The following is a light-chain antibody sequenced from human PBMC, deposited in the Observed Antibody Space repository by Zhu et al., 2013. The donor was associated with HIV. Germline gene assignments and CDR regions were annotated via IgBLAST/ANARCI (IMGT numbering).Light chain of an antibody. CDR1: QSVANS. Sequence: EIVVTQSPVTLSLSPGERATLSCRASQSVANSLAWYQQKPGQAPRLVIYDASTRATGIPARFSGAGSGTDFTLTISSLEPEDFAVYYCHQRSNWPPLTFGGGTKVEIK. J-gene: IGKJ4*01. CDR3: HQRSNWPPLT. V-gene: IGKV3-11*01. CDR2: DAS.